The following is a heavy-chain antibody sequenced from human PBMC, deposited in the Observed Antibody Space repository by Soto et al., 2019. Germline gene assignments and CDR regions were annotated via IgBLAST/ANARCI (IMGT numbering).Heavy chain of an antibody. Sequence: EVQLVESGGGLVKPGGSLRLSCAAYGFTFSSYSMNWVRQAPGKGLEWVSSISSSSSYIYYADSVKGRFTISRDNAKNSLYLQMNSLRAEDTAVYYCARGTTTASYWYFDLWGRGTLVTVSS. V-gene: IGHV3-21*01. CDR3: ARGTTTASYWYFDL. CDR1: GFTFSSYS. D-gene: IGHD4-17*01. CDR2: ISSSSSYI. J-gene: IGHJ2*01.